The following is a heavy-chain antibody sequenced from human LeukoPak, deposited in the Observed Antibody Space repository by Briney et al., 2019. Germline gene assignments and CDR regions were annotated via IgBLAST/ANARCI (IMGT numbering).Heavy chain of an antibody. J-gene: IGHJ5*02. CDR3: VREVWSHNCFDP. V-gene: IGHV4-61*02. CDR1: GGSISSGSYY. D-gene: IGHD2-21*01. Sequence: SETLSLTCTVSGGSISSGSYYWSWIRQPAGKGLEWIGRINSSGSTNYNPSLKGRVTISVDTSKDQFSLKLTSVTAADTALYYCVREVWSHNCFDPWGQGALVTVSS. CDR2: INSSGST.